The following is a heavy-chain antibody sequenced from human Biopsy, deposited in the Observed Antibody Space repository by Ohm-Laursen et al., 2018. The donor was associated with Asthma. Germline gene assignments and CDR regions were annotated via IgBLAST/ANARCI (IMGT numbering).Heavy chain of an antibody. J-gene: IGHJ6*02. D-gene: IGHD4-17*01. Sequence: GASVKVSCNPSGGTFSRYAISWVRQAPGQGLEWVGGIIPVFGTSNYAQKFQGRVTFTADGSTSSAYMELSSLASEDSAVYYCAREVSTVDYGYYYFAMDVWGQGTTVTVSS. CDR2: IIPVFGTS. CDR3: AREVSTVDYGYYYFAMDV. CDR1: GGTFSRYA. V-gene: IGHV1-69*13.